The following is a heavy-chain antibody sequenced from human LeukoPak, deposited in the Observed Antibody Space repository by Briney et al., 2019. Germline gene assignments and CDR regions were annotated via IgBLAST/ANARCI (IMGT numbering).Heavy chain of an antibody. V-gene: IGHV3-30*02. CDR2: IRYDGSNK. J-gene: IGHJ5*02. Sequence: TGGSLRLSCAASGFTFSSYGMHWVRQAPGKGLEWVAFIRYDGSNKYYADSVKGRFTISRDNSKNTLYLQMNSLRAEDTAVYYCAKDSLYGDYYNWFDPWGQGTLATVSS. CDR1: GFTFSSYG. CDR3: AKDSLYGDYYNWFDP. D-gene: IGHD4-17*01.